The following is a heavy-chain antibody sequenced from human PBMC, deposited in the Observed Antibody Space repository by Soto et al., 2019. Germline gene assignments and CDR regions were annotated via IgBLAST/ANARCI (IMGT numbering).Heavy chain of an antibody. Sequence: SETLSLTCTVSGGYISSYYWSWIRQPAGKGLEWIGRIYTNGSTNYNASLKSRVTMSVDTSKNQFSLKLSSVTAADTAVYYCARDHGFGVVNPRYYYGLDVWGQGTAVTVSS. CDR2: IYTNGST. V-gene: IGHV4-4*07. J-gene: IGHJ6*02. D-gene: IGHD3-3*01. CDR3: ARDHGFGVVNPRYYYGLDV. CDR1: GGYISSYY.